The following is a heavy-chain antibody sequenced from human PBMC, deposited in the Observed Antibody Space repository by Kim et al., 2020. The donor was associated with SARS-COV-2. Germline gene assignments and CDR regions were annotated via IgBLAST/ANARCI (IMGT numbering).Heavy chain of an antibody. CDR3: ARDPGDYIGYYYGMDV. V-gene: IGHV3-48*03. Sequence: GGSLRLSCAGSGFIFSNYEIHWVRQAPGKGLEWVGYITESGSTIFYAESLKGRFTISRDNANNSVYLQMNNLRAEDSGVYYCARDPGDYIGYYYGMDVWGQGTAVTVSS. D-gene: IGHD4-17*01. J-gene: IGHJ6*01. CDR1: GFIFSNYE. CDR2: ITESGSTI.